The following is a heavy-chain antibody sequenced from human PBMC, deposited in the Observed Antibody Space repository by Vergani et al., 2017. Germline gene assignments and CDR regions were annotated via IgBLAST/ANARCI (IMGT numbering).Heavy chain of an antibody. CDR2: IYYSGST. V-gene: IGHV4-39*02. Sequence: QLQLQESGPGLVKPSETLSLTCTVSGGSISSSSYYWGWIRQPPGKGLEWIGSIYYSGSTYYNPSLKSRVTISVDTSKNQFSLKLSSVTAADTAVYYCARDGEDQADTYYYYGMDVWGQGTTVTVSS. CDR1: GGSISSSSYY. J-gene: IGHJ6*02. CDR3: ARDGEDQADTYYYYGMDV. D-gene: IGHD3-10*01.